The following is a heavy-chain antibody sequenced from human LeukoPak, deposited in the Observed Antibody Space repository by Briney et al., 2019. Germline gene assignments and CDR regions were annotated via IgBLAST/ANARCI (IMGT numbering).Heavy chain of an antibody. CDR2: IYYSGST. D-gene: IGHD3-3*01. CDR1: GGSVSSGNYY. J-gene: IGHJ5*02. V-gene: IGHV4-61*01. CDR3: ARRSGYSPNWFDP. Sequence: SETLSLTCTVSGGSVSSGNYYWSWIRQPPGKGLEWIGYIYYSGSTNYNPSLKSRVTMSVDTSKNQFPLKLTSVTAADTAVYYCARRSGYSPNWFDPWGQGTLVTVSS.